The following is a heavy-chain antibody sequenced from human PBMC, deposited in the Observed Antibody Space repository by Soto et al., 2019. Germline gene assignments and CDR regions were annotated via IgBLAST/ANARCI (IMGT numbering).Heavy chain of an antibody. J-gene: IGHJ6*02. V-gene: IGHV3-30-3*01. CDR3: ARDQGAMVMDYYYYYGLDV. CDR1: GFTFSSYA. CDR2: ISYDGSNK. D-gene: IGHD5-18*01. Sequence: GGSLRLSCAASGFTFSSYAMHWVRQAPGKGLEWVAVISYDGSNKYYADSVKGRFTISRDNSKNTLYLQMNSLRAEDTAVYYWARDQGAMVMDYYYYYGLDVWGQGTTVTVSS.